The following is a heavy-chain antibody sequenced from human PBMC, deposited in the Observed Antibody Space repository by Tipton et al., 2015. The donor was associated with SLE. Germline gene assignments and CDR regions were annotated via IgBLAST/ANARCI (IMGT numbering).Heavy chain of an antibody. J-gene: IGHJ4*02. Sequence: AVSGFTFSDHFMDWVRQAPGKGLEWVGRSKDKGNAYTTQYAVSAQGRFTISRDESKNSLYLQMNSLETEDTAVYYCARVSLTETLWELLDFWGQGTLVTVSS. V-gene: IGHV3-72*01. D-gene: IGHD1-26*01. CDR3: ARVSLTETLWELLDF. CDR1: GFTFSDHF. CDR2: SKDKGNAYTT.